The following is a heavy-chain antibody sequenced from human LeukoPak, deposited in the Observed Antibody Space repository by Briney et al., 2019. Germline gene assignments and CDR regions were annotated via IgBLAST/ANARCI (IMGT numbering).Heavy chain of an antibody. J-gene: IGHJ3*01. D-gene: IGHD4-23*01. CDR3: AKDPNGDYVGAFDF. CDR2: ITSTTSST. CDR1: GXTFSIYA. Sequence: GSLRLSCAASGXTFSIYAMHWVRQAPGKGLEWVSTITSTTSSTSYADSVKGRFTISRVNSKRTLYLQMNSLRAEDTAMYYCAKDPNGDYVGAFDFWGQGTLVTVSS. V-gene: IGHV3-23*01.